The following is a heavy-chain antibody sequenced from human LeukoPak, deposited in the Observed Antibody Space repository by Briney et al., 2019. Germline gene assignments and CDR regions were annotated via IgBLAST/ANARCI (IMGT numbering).Heavy chain of an antibody. D-gene: IGHD3-22*01. CDR2: ISGSGGST. CDR1: GFTFSSYA. J-gene: IGHJ4*02. V-gene: IGHV3-23*01. CDR3: ARDHDSRGYSPSN. Sequence: GGSLRLSCAASGFTFSSYAMSWVRQAPGKGLEWVSAISGSGGSTYYADSVKGRFTIPRDNSKNTLYLQMNSLRAEDTAVYYCARDHDSRGYSPSNGGQGTLVTASS.